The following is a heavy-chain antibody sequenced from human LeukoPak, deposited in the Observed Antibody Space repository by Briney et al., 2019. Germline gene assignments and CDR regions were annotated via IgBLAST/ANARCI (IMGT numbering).Heavy chain of an antibody. D-gene: IGHD1-7*01. J-gene: IGHJ4*02. CDR2: IKQDGSDK. CDR3: ARDDDWNYEDY. CDR1: GFTFSNYW. V-gene: IGHV3-7*01. Sequence: GGSLRLSCAASGFTFSNYWMGWVRQAPGKGLQWVANIKQDGSDKYYVDSVKGRFTISRDNAKKSLYLQMNSLRAEDTAVYYCARDDDWNYEDYWGQGTLVTVSS.